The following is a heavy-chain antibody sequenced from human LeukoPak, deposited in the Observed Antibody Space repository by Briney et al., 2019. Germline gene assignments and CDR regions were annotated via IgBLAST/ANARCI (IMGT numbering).Heavy chain of an antibody. Sequence: ASVKVSCKASGGTFSSYAISWVRRAPGQGLEWMGIINPSGGSTSYAQKFQGRVTMTRDTSTSTVYMELSSLRSEDTAVYYCARATISLYNWFDPWGQGTLVTVSS. CDR1: GGTFSSYA. CDR2: INPSGGST. V-gene: IGHV1-46*01. CDR3: ARATISLYNWFDP. J-gene: IGHJ5*02. D-gene: IGHD5-24*01.